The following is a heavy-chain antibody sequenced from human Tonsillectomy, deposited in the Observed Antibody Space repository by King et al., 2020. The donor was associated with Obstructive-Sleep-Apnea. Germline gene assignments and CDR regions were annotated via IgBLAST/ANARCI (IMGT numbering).Heavy chain of an antibody. CDR2: ISGSGGST. CDR3: AKDRSYDYGSGRPLGAFDI. CDR1: GFTFSSYA. D-gene: IGHD3-10*01. J-gene: IGHJ3*02. V-gene: IGHV3-23*04. Sequence: VQLVESGGGLVQPGGSLRLSCAASGFTFSSYAMSWVRQAPGKGLEWVSAISGSGGSTYYADSVKGRFTISRDNSKNTLYLQMNSLRAEDTAVDYCAKDRSYDYGSGRPLGAFDIWGQGTMVTVSS.